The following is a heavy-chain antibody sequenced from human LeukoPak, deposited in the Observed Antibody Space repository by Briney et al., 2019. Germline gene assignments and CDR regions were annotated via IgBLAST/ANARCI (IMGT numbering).Heavy chain of an antibody. V-gene: IGHV3-48*01. Sequence: GGSLRLSCAASGFTFSSYSMNWVRQAPGKGLEWVSYISSSSSTIYYADSVKGRFTISRDNAKNSLYLQMNSLRAEDTAVYYCARDVEEQQLVRVDNWFDPWGQGTLVTVSS. CDR2: ISSSSSTI. J-gene: IGHJ5*02. CDR3: ARDVEEQQLVRVDNWFDP. D-gene: IGHD6-13*01. CDR1: GFTFSSYS.